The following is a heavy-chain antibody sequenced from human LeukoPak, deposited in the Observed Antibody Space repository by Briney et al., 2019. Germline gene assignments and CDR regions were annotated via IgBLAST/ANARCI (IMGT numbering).Heavy chain of an antibody. Sequence: SVKVSCKASGGTLSSYAISWVRQAPGQGLEWMGGIIPIFGTANYAQKFQGRVTITADESTSTAYMELSSLRSEDTAVYYCARGAFMVRRNHYYGMDVRGKGTTVTVSS. CDR1: GGTLSSYA. CDR2: IIPIFGTA. D-gene: IGHD3-10*01. V-gene: IGHV1-69*01. J-gene: IGHJ6*04. CDR3: ARGAFMVRRNHYYGMDV.